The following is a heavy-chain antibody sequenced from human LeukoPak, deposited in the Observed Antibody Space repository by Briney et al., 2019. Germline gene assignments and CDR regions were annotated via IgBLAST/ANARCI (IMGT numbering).Heavy chain of an antibody. CDR3: AKDIAQGYTYGTIEQDY. D-gene: IGHD5-18*01. CDR2: INSDGSST. J-gene: IGHJ4*02. V-gene: IGHV3-74*01. CDR1: GFTFSSYW. Sequence: GGSLRLSCAASGFTFSSYWMHWVRQAPGKGLVWVSRINSDGSSTSYADSVRGRFTISRDNSNETLYLQMNSLRAEDTAVYYCAKDIAQGYTYGTIEQDYWGQGTLVTVSS.